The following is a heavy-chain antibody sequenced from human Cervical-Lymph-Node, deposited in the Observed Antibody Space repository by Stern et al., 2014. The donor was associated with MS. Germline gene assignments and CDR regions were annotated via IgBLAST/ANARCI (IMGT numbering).Heavy chain of an antibody. CDR2: IFWDDDK. D-gene: IGHD3-22*01. J-gene: IGHJ4*02. CDR3: THVIVTYYRFDY. V-gene: IGHV2-5*02. Sequence: QVTLRESGPTLVKPTQTLTLTCTFSGFSLSTNVVAVGWIRQPPGKALEWLAIIFWDDDKRYSPSLKSRLTIAKDTSKNQVVLTMTNMDPVDTATYYCTHVIVTYYRFDYWGQGTLVTVSS. CDR1: GFSLSTNVVA.